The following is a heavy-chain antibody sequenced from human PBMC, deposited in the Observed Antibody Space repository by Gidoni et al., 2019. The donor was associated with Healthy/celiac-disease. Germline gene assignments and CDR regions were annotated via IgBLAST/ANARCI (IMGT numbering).Heavy chain of an antibody. CDR1: GFTFSSYG. CDR2: ISYDGSNK. V-gene: IGHV3-30*18. D-gene: IGHD3-10*01. J-gene: IGHJ6*02. CDR3: AKGDNTMVRGGRGYYYYGMDV. Sequence: QVQLVESGGGVVQPGRSLRLSCAASGFTFSSYGMHWVRQAPGKGLEWVAVISYDGSNKYYADSVKGRFTISRDNSKNTLYLQMNSLRAEDTAVYYCAKGDNTMVRGGRGYYYYGMDVWGQGTTVTVSS.